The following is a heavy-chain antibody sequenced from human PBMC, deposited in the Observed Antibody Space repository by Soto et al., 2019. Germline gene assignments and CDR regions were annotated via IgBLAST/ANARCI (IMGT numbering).Heavy chain of an antibody. V-gene: IGHV4-59*01. J-gene: IGHJ4*02. CDR1: GGSISSYY. CDR2: IYYSGST. CDR3: ARDSGPAYSNRGFDY. Sequence: SETLSLTCTVSGGSISSYYWSWIRQPPGKGLEWIGYIYYSGSTNYNPSLKSRVTISVDTSKNQFSLKLSSVTAADTAVYYCARDSGPAYSNRGFDYWGQGTLVTVSS. D-gene: IGHD4-4*01.